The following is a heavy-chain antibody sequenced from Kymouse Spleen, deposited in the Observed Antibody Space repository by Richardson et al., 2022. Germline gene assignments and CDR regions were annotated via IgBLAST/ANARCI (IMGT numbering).Heavy chain of an antibody. CDR3: AREVITMVRGVIPYDYYYYGMDV. J-gene: IGHJ6*02. CDR1: GGSFSGYY. Sequence: QVQLQQWGAGLLKPSETLSLTCAVYGGSFSGYYWSWIRQPPGKGLEWIGEINHSGSTNYNPSLKSRVTISVDTSKNQFSLKLSSVTAADTAVYYCAREVITMVRGVIPYDYYYYGMDVWGQGTTVTVSS. V-gene: IGHV4-34*01. D-gene: IGHD3-10*01. CDR2: INHSGST.